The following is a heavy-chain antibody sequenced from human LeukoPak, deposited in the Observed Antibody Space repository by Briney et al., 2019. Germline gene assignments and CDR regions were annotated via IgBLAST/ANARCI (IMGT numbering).Heavy chain of an antibody. CDR2: ITAYNGNR. Sequence: ASVKVSCKASGYTFTSYGICWVRQAPGQGLEWMGWITAYNGNRLYAQRFQGRITLTTDTSTSTSYMELRSLEYDDTAIYYCARDNDKVVDHWGQGTLVTVSS. V-gene: IGHV1-18*01. J-gene: IGHJ4*01. D-gene: IGHD1-1*01. CDR1: GYTFTSYG. CDR3: ARDNDKVVDH.